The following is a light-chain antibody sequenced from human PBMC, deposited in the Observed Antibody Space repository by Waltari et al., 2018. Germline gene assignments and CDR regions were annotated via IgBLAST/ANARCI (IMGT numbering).Light chain of an antibody. V-gene: IGLV1-44*01. CDR1: WSNIGSNA. Sequence: QSLLTQPPSASGTPGQRVTISCSGSWSNIGSNAVSWYQQLPGTAPKLLIHRNNRRPSGVPDRFSCSKSGTSASLVISGLQSADEADYYCSAWDDSLNGQVVFGGGTKVTVL. CDR2: RNN. J-gene: IGLJ2*01. CDR3: SAWDDSLNGQVV.